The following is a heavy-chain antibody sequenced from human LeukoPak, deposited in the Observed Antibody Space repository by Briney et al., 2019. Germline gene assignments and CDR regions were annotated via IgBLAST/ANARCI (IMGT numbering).Heavy chain of an antibody. CDR3: ARGGGSTDYYDSSGYF. J-gene: IGHJ4*02. CDR1: GGSISSYY. Sequence: PSETLSLTCTVSGGSISSYYWSWFRQPPGKGLEWIGYIHYSGNTYYNPSLKSRVTISVDTSKNKFCLKLSSVTAADTAVYYCARGGGSTDYYDSSGYFWGQGTLVTVSS. CDR2: IHYSGNT. D-gene: IGHD3-22*01. V-gene: IGHV4-59*01.